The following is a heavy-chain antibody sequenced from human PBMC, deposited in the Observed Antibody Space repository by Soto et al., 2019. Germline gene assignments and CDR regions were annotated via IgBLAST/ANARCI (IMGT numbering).Heavy chain of an antibody. Sequence: EVQLVESGGGLVQPGGSLRLSCAASGFTLSSYDIHWVRQGTGEGLAWVSGIGSGGDTHYADSVKGRFIISREDGKNSLYLQMNHLRVGDTAVYYCTRKTPPTGMEVWGQGATVTVSS. J-gene: IGHJ6*02. CDR3: TRKTPPTGMEV. CDR2: IGSGGDT. V-gene: IGHV3-13*01. CDR1: GFTLSSYD. D-gene: IGHD3-9*01.